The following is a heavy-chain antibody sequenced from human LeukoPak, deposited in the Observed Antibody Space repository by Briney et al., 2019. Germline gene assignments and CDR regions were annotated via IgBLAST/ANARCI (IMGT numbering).Heavy chain of an antibody. Sequence: SETLSLTCTVSGGSISSYYWSWIRQPPGKGLEWIGYIYYSGSTNYNPSLKSRVTISVDTSKNQFSVKLSSVTAADTAVYYCARRSKGIAAAGTLFDIWGQGTMVTVSS. V-gene: IGHV4-59*01. D-gene: IGHD6-13*01. CDR2: IYYSGST. J-gene: IGHJ3*02. CDR1: GGSISSYY. CDR3: ARRSKGIAAAGTLFDI.